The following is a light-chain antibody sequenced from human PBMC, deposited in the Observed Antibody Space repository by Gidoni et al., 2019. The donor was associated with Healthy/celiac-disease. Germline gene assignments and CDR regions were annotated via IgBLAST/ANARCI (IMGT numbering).Light chain of an antibody. J-gene: IGKJ3*01. CDR1: QSISSY. CDR3: QQSYSTLT. Sequence: DIQMTQSPSSLSASVGDRVTITCRASQSISSYLNWYQQKPGKAPKLLIYAASSLQSGVPSRFSGSGSGTDFTLTISSLQPEDFAPYYCQQSYSTLTFXPXTKVDI. V-gene: IGKV1-39*01. CDR2: AAS.